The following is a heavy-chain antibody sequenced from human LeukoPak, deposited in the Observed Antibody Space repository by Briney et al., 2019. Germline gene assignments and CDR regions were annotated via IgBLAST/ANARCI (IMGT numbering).Heavy chain of an antibody. CDR3: ARDHEPFLDSPSGPLDY. CDR1: GFTFSSYS. J-gene: IGHJ4*02. CDR2: ISSSSSYI. V-gene: IGHV3-21*01. Sequence: PGGSLRLSCAASGFTFSSYSMNWVRQAPGKGLEWVSSISSSSSYIYYADSVKGRFTISRDNAKNSLYLQMNSLRAEDTAVYYCARDHEPFLDSPSGPLDYWGQGTLVTVSS. D-gene: IGHD3-3*01.